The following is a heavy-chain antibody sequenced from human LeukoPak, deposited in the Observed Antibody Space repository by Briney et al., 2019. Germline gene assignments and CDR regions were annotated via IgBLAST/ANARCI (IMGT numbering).Heavy chain of an antibody. D-gene: IGHD3-10*01. CDR1: GGTFSSYA. V-gene: IGHV1-69*05. J-gene: IGHJ4*02. Sequence: GASVKVSCKASGGTFSSYAISWVRQAPGQGLEWMGGIIPIFGTANYAQKFQGRVTITTDESTSIAYMELSSLRSEDTAVYYCASGTYYGSGVDYWGQGTLVTVSS. CDR3: ASGTYYGSGVDY. CDR2: IIPIFGTA.